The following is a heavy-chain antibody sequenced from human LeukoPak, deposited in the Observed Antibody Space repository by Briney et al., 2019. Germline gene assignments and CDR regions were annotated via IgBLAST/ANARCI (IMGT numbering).Heavy chain of an antibody. D-gene: IGHD3-10*01. CDR2: INSDGSST. CDR1: GFTFSSYW. J-gene: IGHJ3*02. Sequence: VGSLRLSCAASGFTFSSYWMHCVRQVPGKGLVWVSRINSDGSSTSYADSVKGRFTISRDNAKNTLYVQMNSLRAEDTAVYYCSTGSGHAFDIWGRGTVVTVSS. V-gene: IGHV3-74*01. CDR3: STGSGHAFDI.